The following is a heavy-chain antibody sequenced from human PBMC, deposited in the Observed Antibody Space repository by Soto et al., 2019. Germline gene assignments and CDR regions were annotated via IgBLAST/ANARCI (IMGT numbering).Heavy chain of an antibody. J-gene: IGHJ4*02. CDR3: AREIAGGYRGYDHDKGGY. V-gene: IGHV4-4*02. D-gene: IGHD5-12*01. CDR1: GGSISSSNW. CDR2: IYHSGST. Sequence: QVQLQESGPGLVKPSGTLSLTCAVSGGSISSSNWWSWVRQPPGKGLEWIGEIYHSGSTNYNPSLKSRVTISVDKSKNQFSLKLSSVTAADTAVYYCAREIAGGYRGYDHDKGGYWGQGTLVTVSS.